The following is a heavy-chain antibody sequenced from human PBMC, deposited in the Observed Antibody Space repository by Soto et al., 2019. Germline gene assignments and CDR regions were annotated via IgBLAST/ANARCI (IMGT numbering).Heavy chain of an antibody. CDR2: IKQDGSEK. CDR1: GFTFSSYW. D-gene: IGHD5-18*01. J-gene: IGHJ5*02. Sequence: GGSLRLSCAASGFTFSSYWMSWVRQAPGKGLEWVANIKQDGSEKYYVDSVKGRFTISRDNAKNSLHLQMNSLRAEDTAVYYCARSRGYSYGYQGWFDPWGQGTLVTVSS. V-gene: IGHV3-7*04. CDR3: ARSRGYSYGYQGWFDP.